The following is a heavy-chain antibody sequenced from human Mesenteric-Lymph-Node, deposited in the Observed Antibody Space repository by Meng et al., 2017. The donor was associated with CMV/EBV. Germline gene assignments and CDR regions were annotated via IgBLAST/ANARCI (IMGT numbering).Heavy chain of an antibody. D-gene: IGHD1-26*01. Sequence: GGSLRLSCAASGFTFSSYWMHWVRQAPGKGLVWVSRINSDGSSTSYADSVKGRFTISRDNAKNTLYLQMNSLRAEDTAVYYCARATYSRWFDPWGQETLVTVSS. CDR1: GFTFSSYW. J-gene: IGHJ5*02. CDR3: ARATYSRWFDP. V-gene: IGHV3-74*01. CDR2: INSDGSST.